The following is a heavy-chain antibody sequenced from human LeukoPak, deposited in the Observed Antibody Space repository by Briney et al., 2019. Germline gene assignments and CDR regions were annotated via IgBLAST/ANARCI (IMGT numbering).Heavy chain of an antibody. CDR3: ARDRMYYFDY. CDR1: GGSISSGGYS. CDR2: IYHSGST. J-gene: IGHJ4*02. Sequence: SETLSLTCAVSGGSISSGGYSWSWIRQPPGKGLEWIGYIYHSGSTYYNPSLKSRVTISVDRSKNQFSLKLSSVTAADTAVYYCARDRMYYFDYWGQGTLVTVSS. V-gene: IGHV4-30-2*01.